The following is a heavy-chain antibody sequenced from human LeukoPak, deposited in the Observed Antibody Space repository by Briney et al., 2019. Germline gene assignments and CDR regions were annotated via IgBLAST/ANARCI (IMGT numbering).Heavy chain of an antibody. J-gene: IGHJ4*02. V-gene: IGHV1-2*06. D-gene: IGHD3-10*01. Sequence: SVKVSCKASGYTFTGYYMHWVRQAPGQGLEWMGRINPNSGGTNYAQKFQGRVTMTRDTSISTAYMEPSRLRSDDTAVYYCARGRYGSGPADYWGQGTLVTVSS. CDR2: INPNSGGT. CDR3: ARGRYGSGPADY. CDR1: GYTFTGYY.